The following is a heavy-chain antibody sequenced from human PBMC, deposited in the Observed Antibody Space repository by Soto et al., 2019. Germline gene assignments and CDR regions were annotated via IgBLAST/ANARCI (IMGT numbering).Heavy chain of an antibody. CDR1: GGPISGSYYY. CDR2: VFYTGFT. CDR3: ATSQKGYNWNYFDH. V-gene: IGHV4-39*01. Sequence: SETLSLTCAVSGGPISGSYYYWAWLRQSPGKGPEWIGSVFYTGFTSYNPSLESRVSVSVDTSKSQFSLKLSAVTAADTAVYYCATSQKGYNWNYFDHWGQGALVTVS. D-gene: IGHD1-20*01. J-gene: IGHJ4*02.